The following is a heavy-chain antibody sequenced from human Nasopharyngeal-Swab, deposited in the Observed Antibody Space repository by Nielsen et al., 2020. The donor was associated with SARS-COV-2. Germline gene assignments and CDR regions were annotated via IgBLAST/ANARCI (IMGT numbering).Heavy chain of an antibody. J-gene: IGHJ4*02. Sequence: SVKVSCKASGGTFSSYAISWVRQAPGKGLEWMGGIIPILGIANYAQKFQGRVTITADKSTSTAYMELSSLRSEDTAVYYCASSDYVWGSYRYTGAYFDYWGQGTLVTVSS. CDR2: IIPILGIA. CDR3: ASSDYVWGSYRYTGAYFDY. V-gene: IGHV1-69*10. CDR1: GGTFSSYA. D-gene: IGHD3-16*02.